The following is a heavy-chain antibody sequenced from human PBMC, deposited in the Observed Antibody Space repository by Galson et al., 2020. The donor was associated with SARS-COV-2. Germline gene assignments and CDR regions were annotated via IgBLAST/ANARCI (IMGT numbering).Heavy chain of an antibody. CDR2: IYSSGT. Sequence: ETSETLSLTCTVSGGSISGYYWSWIRQPAGKGLEWIGRIYSSGTNYNPSLKSRVTMSVDTSKNQFSLKLSSVTAADTAVYYCARLYSSSWYGTADYWGQGTLVTVSS. J-gene: IGHJ4*02. D-gene: IGHD6-13*01. CDR1: GGSISGYY. V-gene: IGHV4-4*07. CDR3: ARLYSSSWYGTADY.